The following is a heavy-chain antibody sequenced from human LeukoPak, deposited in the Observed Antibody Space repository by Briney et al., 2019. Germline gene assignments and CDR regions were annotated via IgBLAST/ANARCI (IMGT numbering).Heavy chain of an antibody. J-gene: IGHJ4*02. CDR3: AREFANWGPGNY. CDR2: INPNSGGT. D-gene: IGHD7-27*01. Sequence: ASVKVSCKASGYTFTGYYMHWVRQAPGQGLERMGWINPNSGGTNYAQKFQGRVTMTRDTSISTAYMELSRLRSDDTAVYYCAREFANWGPGNYWGQGTLVTVSS. CDR1: GYTFTGYY. V-gene: IGHV1-2*02.